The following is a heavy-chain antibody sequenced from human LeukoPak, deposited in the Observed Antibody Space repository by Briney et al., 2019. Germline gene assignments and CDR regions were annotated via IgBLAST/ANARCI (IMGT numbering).Heavy chain of an antibody. CDR3: AKDAQRGFDYSNSLEN. D-gene: IGHD4-11*01. CDR2: IWSDATEK. Sequence: HPGGSLRLSCAASGFTYSHYGMHWVRQAPGKGLEWVAVIWSDATEKYYGDAVKGRFTISRDNSRNTLYLQMNSLRAEDTAVYYCAKDAQRGFDYSNSLENWGQGTLVTVPS. V-gene: IGHV3-33*06. J-gene: IGHJ4*02. CDR1: GFTYSHYG.